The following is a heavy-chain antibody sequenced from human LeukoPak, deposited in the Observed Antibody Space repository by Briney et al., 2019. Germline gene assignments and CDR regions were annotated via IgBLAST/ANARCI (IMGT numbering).Heavy chain of an antibody. CDR2: IYYSGST. CDR1: GFTFSSYS. Sequence: PGGSLRLSCAASGFTFSSYSMNWIRQPPGTGLEWIGNIYYSGSTYYSPALKSRLTISVDTSKNQFSLKLSSVTAADAAVYYCARLNSPGWFDPWGQGTLVTVSS. J-gene: IGHJ5*02. V-gene: IGHV4-39*01. CDR3: ARLNSPGWFDP.